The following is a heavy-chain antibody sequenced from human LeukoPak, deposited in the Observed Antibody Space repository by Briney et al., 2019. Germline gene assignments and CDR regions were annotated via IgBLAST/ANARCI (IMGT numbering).Heavy chain of an antibody. CDR1: GGTFSSYA. Sequence: GASVKVSCKASGGTFSSYAISWVRQAPGQGLEWMGGIIPIFGTANYAQKFQGRVTITADESTSTAYMELRSLRSDDTAVYYCARDKNYGMDVWGQGTTVTVSS. CDR2: IIPIFGTA. V-gene: IGHV1-69*13. J-gene: IGHJ6*02. CDR3: ARDKNYGMDV.